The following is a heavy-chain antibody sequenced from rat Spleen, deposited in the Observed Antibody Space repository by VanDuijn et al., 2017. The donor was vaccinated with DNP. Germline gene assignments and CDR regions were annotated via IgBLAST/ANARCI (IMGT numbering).Heavy chain of an antibody. CDR1: GFIFSDYA. J-gene: IGHJ2*01. V-gene: IGHV5-17*01. Sequence: EVQLVESGGGLVQPGRSLKLSCAASGFIFSDYAMTWVRQAPKKGLEWVARINYDGSRIYYRDSVRDRFTISRDNTKSTLYLQMDSLRSEDTATYYCARQRWYYSGEGMDYWGQGVMVTVSS. D-gene: IGHD1-1*01. CDR2: INYDGSRI. CDR3: ARQRWYYSGEGMDY.